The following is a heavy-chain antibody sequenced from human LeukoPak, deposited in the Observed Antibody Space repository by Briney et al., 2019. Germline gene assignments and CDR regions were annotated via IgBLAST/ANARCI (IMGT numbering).Heavy chain of an antibody. CDR2: IRGYNDNT. V-gene: IGHV1-18*01. CDR3: ASFSPTTATFDY. Sequence: ASVKVSCKPSGYTFTSYVISWVRQAPGQGREGMGWIRGYNDNTYYAQKLQGRVTMTTDTSTNTAYRELTSLRSDDTAVYYCASFSPTTATFDYWGQGTLVTVSS. D-gene: IGHD1-26*01. J-gene: IGHJ4*02. CDR1: GYTFTSYV.